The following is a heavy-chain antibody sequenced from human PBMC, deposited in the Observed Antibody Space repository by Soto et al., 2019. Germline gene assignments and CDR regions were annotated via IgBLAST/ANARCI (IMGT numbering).Heavy chain of an antibody. CDR1: GYNFNNYW. Sequence: PGESLKISCKGSGYNFNNYWIGWVRQMPGKGLEWMGLIYPADSDTRYSPSFEGQVTMSADKSISTAYLQWSSLKASDTAMYYCASGENYYYYGMDVWGQGTTVTVSS. CDR3: ASGENYYYYGMDV. J-gene: IGHJ6*02. V-gene: IGHV5-51*01. CDR2: IYPADSDT.